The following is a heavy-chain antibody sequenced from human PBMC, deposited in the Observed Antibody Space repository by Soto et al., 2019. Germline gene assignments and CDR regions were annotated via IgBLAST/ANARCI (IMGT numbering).Heavy chain of an antibody. CDR1: GYTFTGYY. CDR3: ARDYYYYSSGSYGMDV. V-gene: IGHV1-2*04. CDR2: INPNSGGT. J-gene: IGHJ6*02. Sequence: ASVKVSCKASGYTFTGYYMHWVRQAPGQGLEWMGWINPNSGGTNYAQKFQGWVTMTKDTSISTAYMELSRLRSDDTAVYYCARDYYYYSSGSYGMDVWGQGTTVTVSS. D-gene: IGHD3-22*01.